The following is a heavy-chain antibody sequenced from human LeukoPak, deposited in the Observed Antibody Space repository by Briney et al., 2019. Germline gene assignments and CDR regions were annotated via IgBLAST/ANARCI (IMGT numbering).Heavy chain of an antibody. CDR2: IHSSATYI. CDR3: ARAAIRVGFFVS. D-gene: IGHD2-2*01. Sequence: GGSLSLSRAASGFLFSGHAMVWIRQAPGKGLECVSSIHSSATYITYADSVRGRFTISRDNDKNSLFLDMNDLRAEDTAVYYCARAAIRVGFFVSWGRGTLVAVSS. V-gene: IGHV3-21*06. J-gene: IGHJ4*03. CDR1: GFLFSGHA.